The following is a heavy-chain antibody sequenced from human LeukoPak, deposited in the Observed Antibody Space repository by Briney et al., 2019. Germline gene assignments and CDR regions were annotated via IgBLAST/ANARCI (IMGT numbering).Heavy chain of an antibody. CDR3: TRESGSYHGNDF. V-gene: IGHV1-2*06. Sequence: ASVKVSCKASEYTFTGYYMHWVRQAPGQGLEWMGRINPNNGGTNYAQKFQGRVTMTGDTSISTAYMELSSLISDDTAVYYCTRESGSYHGNDFWGQGTLVTVSS. CDR2: INPNNGGT. CDR1: EYTFTGYY. J-gene: IGHJ4*02. D-gene: IGHD1-26*01.